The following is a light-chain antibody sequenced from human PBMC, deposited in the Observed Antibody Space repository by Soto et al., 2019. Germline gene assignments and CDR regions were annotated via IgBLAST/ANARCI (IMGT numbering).Light chain of an antibody. V-gene: IGKV1-39*01. CDR2: AAS. J-gene: IGKJ5*01. CDR3: QQGYITPYT. Sequence: SPSSLSASVGDRVTITCRASQSSSTYLNWYQQKPGKAPNLLIYAASSLQSGVPSRFSGSGSGTEFTLTISSVQPEDFAIYYCQQGYITPYTFGPGTRLEIK. CDR1: QSSSTY.